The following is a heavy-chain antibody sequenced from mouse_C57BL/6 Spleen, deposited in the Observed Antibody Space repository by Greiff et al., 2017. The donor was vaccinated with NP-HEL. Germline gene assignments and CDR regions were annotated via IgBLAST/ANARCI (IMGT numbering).Heavy chain of an antibody. CDR1: GYTFTDYE. V-gene: IGHV1-15*01. CDR3: TPLREPKNY. Sequence: QVHVKQSGAELVRPGASVTLSCKASGYTFTDYEMHWVKQTPVHGLEWIGAIDPETGGTAYNQKFKGKAILTADKSSSTAYMELRSLTSEDSAVYYCTPLREPKNYWGQGTTLTVSS. CDR2: IDPETGGT. J-gene: IGHJ2*01.